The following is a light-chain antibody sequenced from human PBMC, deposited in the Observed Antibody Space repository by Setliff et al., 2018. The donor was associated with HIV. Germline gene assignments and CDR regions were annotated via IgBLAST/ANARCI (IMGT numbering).Light chain of an antibody. CDR2: GVS. CDR3: SSYTSSSTSYV. J-gene: IGLJ1*01. Sequence: QSALTQPASVSGSPGQSITISCTGSVNDVAAYNYVSWYQHHPGNAPKLLISGVSERPSGVSNRFSGSKSGATASLTISGLQAEDEATYYCCSSYTSSSTSYVFGTGTKVTVL. V-gene: IGLV2-14*03. CDR1: VNDVAAYNY.